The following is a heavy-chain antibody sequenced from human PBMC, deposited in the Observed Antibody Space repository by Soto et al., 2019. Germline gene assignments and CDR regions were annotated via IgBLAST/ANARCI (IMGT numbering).Heavy chain of an antibody. Sequence: SETMVLSCTVSDGAIRVLYWRWIRQHTGKRLEWIGYIDYSGSTNYNPSLKSRVTISVDTSKNQFSLKLSSVTAADTAVYYCASHHFQVLTGYPRYGMDVWGQGTTVTVSS. CDR2: IDYSGST. D-gene: IGHD3-9*01. V-gene: IGHV4-59*08. J-gene: IGHJ6*02. CDR1: DGAIRVLY. CDR3: ASHHFQVLTGYPRYGMDV.